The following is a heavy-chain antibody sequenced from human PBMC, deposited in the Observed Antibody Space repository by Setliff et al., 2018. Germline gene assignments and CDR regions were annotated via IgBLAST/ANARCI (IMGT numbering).Heavy chain of an antibody. CDR3: AMSSWPGRPNDFDL. Sequence: AASVKVSCKASGSPFNTYDINWVRQAPGQGLEWLGRIDLYNAGTTYAEKMETKVTMTVDTSSNIGYMELRSLTSDDTGTYFCAMSSWPGRPNDFDLWGQGTEVTVSS. D-gene: IGHD6-6*01. CDR2: IDLYNAGT. J-gene: IGHJ3*01. CDR1: GSPFNTYD. V-gene: IGHV1-18*01.